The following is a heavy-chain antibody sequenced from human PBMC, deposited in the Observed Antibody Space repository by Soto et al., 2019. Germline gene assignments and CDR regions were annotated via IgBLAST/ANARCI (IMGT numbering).Heavy chain of an antibody. CDR2: ISSSGSTI. CDR3: ARYCSGGSCALVY. D-gene: IGHD2-15*01. Sequence: PGGSLRLSCAASGYTFSDYYNSRLQQAQGKGLECVSYISSSGSTIYYADSVKGRFTISRDNAKNSLYLQMNSLRAEDTAVYYCARYCSGGSCALVYWGQGTLVTVSS. J-gene: IGHJ4*02. CDR1: GYTFSDYY. V-gene: IGHV3-11*01.